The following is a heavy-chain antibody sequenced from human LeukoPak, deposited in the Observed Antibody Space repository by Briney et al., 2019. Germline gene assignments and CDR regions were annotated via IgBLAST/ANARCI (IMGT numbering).Heavy chain of an antibody. CDR3: AKARFGVLTRWDY. V-gene: IGHV3-23*01. CDR1: GFTFSSYA. Sequence: PGGSLRLSCAASGFTFSSYAMSSVRQAPRKGLEWVSVISGGGGSTYYADSVKGRFTISRDNSKSTLYLQMNSLRAEDTAIYYCAKARFGVLTRWDYWGQGTLVTVSS. D-gene: IGHD3-3*01. CDR2: ISGGGGST. J-gene: IGHJ4*02.